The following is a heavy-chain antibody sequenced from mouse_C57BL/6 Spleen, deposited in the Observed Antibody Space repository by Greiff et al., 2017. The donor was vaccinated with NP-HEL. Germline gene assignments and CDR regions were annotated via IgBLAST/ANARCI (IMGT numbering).Heavy chain of an antibody. D-gene: IGHD2-2*01. Sequence: QVQLQQSGAELVRPGTSVKVSCKASGYAFTNYLIEWVKQRPGQGLEWIGVINPGSGGTNYNEKFKGNATLTADKSSSTAYMQLSSLTSEDSAVYFCARSTLSTMVTTGFAYWGQGTLVTVSA. CDR1: GYAFTNYL. V-gene: IGHV1-54*01. CDR3: ARSTLSTMVTTGFAY. J-gene: IGHJ3*01. CDR2: INPGSGGT.